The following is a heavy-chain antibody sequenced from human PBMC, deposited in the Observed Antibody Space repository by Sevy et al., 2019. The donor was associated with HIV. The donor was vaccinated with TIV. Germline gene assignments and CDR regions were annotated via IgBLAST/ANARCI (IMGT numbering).Heavy chain of an antibody. V-gene: IGHV5-51*01. CDR3: ASHGPHGDSRGYYFDY. Sequence: GESLKISCKGSGYSFSSYWIGWVRQMPGKGLEWMGVIYPGDSDIRYSPSFQGQVTISADRSTSTAYLQWSSLKLSDTAIYYCASHGPHGDSRGYYFDYWGQGSLVTVSS. J-gene: IGHJ4*02. D-gene: IGHD4-17*01. CDR1: GYSFSSYW. CDR2: IYPGDSDI.